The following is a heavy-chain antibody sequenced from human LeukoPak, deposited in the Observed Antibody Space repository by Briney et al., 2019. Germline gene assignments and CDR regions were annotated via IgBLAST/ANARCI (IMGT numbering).Heavy chain of an antibody. J-gene: IGHJ4*02. CDR2: IHYSGST. CDR3: ARNSGSGTYYNYGY. D-gene: IGHD3-10*01. CDR1: GGSINSGGYY. V-gene: IGHV4-31*03. Sequence: PSQTLSLACTVSGGSINSGGYYWSWIRQHSGKGLEWIGHIHYSGSTYYSPSLKSRVTISIDTSNNQFSLKLSSVTAGDTAVYYCARNSGSGTYYNYGYWGRGTLVTVSS.